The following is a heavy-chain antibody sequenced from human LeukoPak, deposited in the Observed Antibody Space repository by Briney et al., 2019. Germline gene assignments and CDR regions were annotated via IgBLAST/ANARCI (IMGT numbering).Heavy chain of an antibody. J-gene: IGHJ3*02. Sequence: GGSLRLSCAASGFTFSSYEMNWGRQAPGKGLEWVSYISSSGSTIYYADSVKGRFTISRDNAKNSLYLQMNSLRAEDTAVYYCARIDYGDYRGAFDIWGQGTMVTVSS. CDR1: GFTFSSYE. CDR2: ISSSGSTI. V-gene: IGHV3-48*03. D-gene: IGHD4-17*01. CDR3: ARIDYGDYRGAFDI.